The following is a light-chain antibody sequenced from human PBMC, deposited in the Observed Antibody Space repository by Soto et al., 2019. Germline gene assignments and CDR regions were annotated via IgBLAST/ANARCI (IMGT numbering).Light chain of an antibody. CDR3: FSYTSSGTYV. CDR2: EVS. V-gene: IGLV2-14*01. J-gene: IGLJ1*01. Sequence: QSALTQPPSASGSPGQSVTISCTGTSSDVGGFDYVSWHQQHPGKAPKVIIYEVSNRPSGVSNRFSGSKSGNTASLTISGLQAEDETDYYCFSYTSSGTYVFGTGTKLTVL. CDR1: SSDVGGFDY.